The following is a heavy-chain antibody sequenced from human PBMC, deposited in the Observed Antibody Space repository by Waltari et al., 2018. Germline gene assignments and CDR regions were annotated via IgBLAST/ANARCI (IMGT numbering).Heavy chain of an antibody. V-gene: IGHV3-53*01. J-gene: IGHJ3*02. D-gene: IGHD6-13*01. Sequence: EVQLVESGGGLIQPGGSLRLSCAASGFTVSSNYMSWVRQAPGKGLEWVSVIYSGGSTYYADSVKGRFTISRDNSKNTLYLQMNSLRAEDTAVYYCVRGLAAAGTRGCAFDIWGQGTMVTVSS. CDR1: GFTVSSNY. CDR3: VRGLAAAGTRGCAFDI. CDR2: IYSGGST.